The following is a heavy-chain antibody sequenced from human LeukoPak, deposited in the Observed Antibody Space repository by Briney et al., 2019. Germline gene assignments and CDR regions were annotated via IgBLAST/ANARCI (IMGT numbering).Heavy chain of an antibody. Sequence: SETLSLTCTVSGGSISSGDYYWNWSRQPPGKGLEWIGYIYYSGNTYNNPSLKSRVTISVDTSKNQFSLKLSSVTAADTAVYYYARGSEELGYGYYYAMDVRGQGTTVTVSS. CDR2: IYYSGNT. CDR1: GGSISSGDYY. D-gene: IGHD2-15*01. J-gene: IGHJ6*02. CDR3: ARGSEELGYGYYYAMDV. V-gene: IGHV4-30-4*01.